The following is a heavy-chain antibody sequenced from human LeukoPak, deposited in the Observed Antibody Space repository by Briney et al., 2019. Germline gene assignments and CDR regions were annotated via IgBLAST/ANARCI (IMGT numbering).Heavy chain of an antibody. J-gene: IGHJ3*02. CDR2: IYTSGST. CDR3: ARASHYYDSSGYYKI. CDR1: GDSISSYY. D-gene: IGHD3-22*01. V-gene: IGHV4-4*07. Sequence: SETLCLTCTVSGDSISSYYWSWIRQPAGKGLEWVWRIYTSGSTNYNPSLKSRVTISVDTSKNQFSLKLSSVTAADTAVYYCARASHYYDSSGYYKIWGQGTMVTVSS.